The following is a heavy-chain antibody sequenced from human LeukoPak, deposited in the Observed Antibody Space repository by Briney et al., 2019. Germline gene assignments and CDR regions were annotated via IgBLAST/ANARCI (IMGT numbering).Heavy chain of an antibody. CDR2: IIPIFGTA. J-gene: IGHJ6*03. V-gene: IGHV1-69*01. CDR3: ARGVPSGYDYSNFYYYYYMDV. CDR1: GGTFSSYA. D-gene: IGHD4-11*01. Sequence: ASVKVSCKASGGTFSSYAISWVRQAPGQGLEWMGGIIPIFGTANYAQKFQGRVTITADESTSTAYMELSSLRSEDTAVYYCARGVPSGYDYSNFYYYYYMDVWGKGTTVTVSS.